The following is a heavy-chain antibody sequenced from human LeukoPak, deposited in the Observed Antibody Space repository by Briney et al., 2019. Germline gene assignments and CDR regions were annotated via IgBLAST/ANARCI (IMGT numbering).Heavy chain of an antibody. CDR2: INPNSGGT. V-gene: IGHV1-2*04. CDR1: GYTFTGYY. Sequence: EASVKVSCKASGYTFTGYYMHWVRQAPGQGLEWMGWINPNSGGTNYAQKFQGWVTMTRDTSISTAYMELSRLRSDDTAVYYCARDPGGLSGGYEGYYYYGMDVWGQGTTVTVSS. J-gene: IGHJ6*02. D-gene: IGHD5-12*01. CDR3: ARDPGGLSGGYEGYYYYGMDV.